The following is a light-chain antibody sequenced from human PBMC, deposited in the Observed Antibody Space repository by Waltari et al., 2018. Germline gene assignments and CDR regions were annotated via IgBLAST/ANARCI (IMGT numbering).Light chain of an antibody. J-gene: IGLJ2*01. Sequence: QPALTQPASMSGSPGQSVTISCTGPSSTISDYNIIPYYQHHPGNRPKLIIYYVTNRASGVSNRFSGSKSGNRASLTISGLQAEDEADYYCSAYISRSISYVIFGGGTKLTVL. CDR3: SAYISRSISYVI. CDR2: YVT. V-gene: IGLV2-14*01. CDR1: SSTISDYNI.